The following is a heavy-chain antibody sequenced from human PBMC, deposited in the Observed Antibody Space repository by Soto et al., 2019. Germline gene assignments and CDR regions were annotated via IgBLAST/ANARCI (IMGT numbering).Heavy chain of an antibody. J-gene: IGHJ4*02. CDR1: GYTFTSSA. CDR3: AGHQSYGDYEGHY. CDR2: INAGNGNT. V-gene: IGHV1-3*01. D-gene: IGHD4-17*01. Sequence: ASVKVSCKASGYTFTSSAMHWVRQAPGQRLEWMGWINAGNGNTKYSQKFQGRVTITRDTSASTAYMELSSLRSEDTAVYYCAGHQSYGDYEGHYWGQGTLVTVSS.